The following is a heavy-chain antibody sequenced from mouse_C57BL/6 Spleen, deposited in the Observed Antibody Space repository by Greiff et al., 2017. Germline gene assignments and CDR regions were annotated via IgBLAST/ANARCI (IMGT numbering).Heavy chain of an antibody. Sequence: VQLKQPGAELVKPGASVKLSCKASGYTFTSYWMHWVKQRPGQGLEWIGMIHPNSGSTNYNEKFKSKATLTVDKSSSTAYMQLSSLTSEDSAVYYCARAYYDGSSSHFDYWGQGTTLTVSS. V-gene: IGHV1-64*01. D-gene: IGHD1-1*01. CDR1: GYTFTSYW. CDR2: IHPNSGST. J-gene: IGHJ2*01. CDR3: ARAYYDGSSSHFDY.